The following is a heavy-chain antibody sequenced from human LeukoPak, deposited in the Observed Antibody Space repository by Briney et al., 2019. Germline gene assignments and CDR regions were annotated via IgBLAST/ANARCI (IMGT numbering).Heavy chain of an antibody. D-gene: IGHD6-13*01. CDR2: ISGSGVAT. Sequence: AGGSLRLSCAASGFIFSSYAVSWVRQAPGKGLEWVSSISGSGVATYSADSVKGRFTISRDNSKNTLYLQMNSLRAEDTAIYYCAKDWGYSSSQGYYFDYWGQGTVVTVSS. CDR3: AKDWGYSSSQGYYFDY. J-gene: IGHJ4*02. CDR1: GFIFSSYA. V-gene: IGHV3-23*01.